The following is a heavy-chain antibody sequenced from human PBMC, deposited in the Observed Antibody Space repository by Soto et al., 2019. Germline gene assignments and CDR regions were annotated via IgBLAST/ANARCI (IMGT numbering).Heavy chain of an antibody. CDR3: ARDRKLVRTPGYFDY. J-gene: IGHJ4*02. D-gene: IGHD6-13*01. CDR1: GFTFSDYY. Sequence: GGSLRLSCAASGFTFSDYYMSWIRQAPGKGLEWVSYISSSSSYTNYADSVKGRFTISRDNAKNSLYLQMNSLRAEDTAVYYCARDRKLVRTPGYFDYWGQGTLVTVSS. V-gene: IGHV3-11*06. CDR2: ISSSSSYT.